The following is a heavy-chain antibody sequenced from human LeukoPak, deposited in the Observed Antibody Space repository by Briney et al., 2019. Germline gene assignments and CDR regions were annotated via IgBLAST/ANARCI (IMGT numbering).Heavy chain of an antibody. CDR2: IYYSGST. V-gene: IGHV4-59*01. J-gene: IGHJ5*02. CDR1: GGSISSYY. Sequence: SETLSLTCTVSGGSISSYYWSWIRQPPGKGLERIGYIYYSGSTNYNPSLKSRVTISVDTSKNQFSLKLSSVTAADTAVYYCAREFTMVRGGGGFNWFDPWGQGTLVTVSS. CDR3: AREFTMVRGGGGFNWFDP. D-gene: IGHD3-10*01.